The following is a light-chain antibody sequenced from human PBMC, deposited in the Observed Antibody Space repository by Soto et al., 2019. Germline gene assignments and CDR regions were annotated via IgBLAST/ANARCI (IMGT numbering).Light chain of an antibody. J-gene: IGKJ4*01. CDR3: QQRSNWPST. CDR1: QSVSSY. V-gene: IGKV3-11*01. CDR2: DAS. Sequence: EIVLTQSPATLSLSPWERATLSCRASQSVSSYLAWYQQKPGQAPRLLIYDASNRATGIPARFSCSGSGTDFTLTSTSLEPEDFVVYYCQQRSNWPSTFGGGTKVEIK.